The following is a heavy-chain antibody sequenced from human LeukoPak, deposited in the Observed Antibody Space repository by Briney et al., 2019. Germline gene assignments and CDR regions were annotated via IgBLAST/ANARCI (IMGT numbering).Heavy chain of an antibody. CDR1: GFTVSTNY. D-gene: IGHD2-15*01. J-gene: IGHJ4*02. V-gene: IGHV3-53*01. CDR3: ARGGCTGGTCYVAY. CDR2: IYSSGGT. Sequence: GGSLRLSCAASGFTVSTNYMSWVRQALGKGLEWVSIIYSSGGTYYADSVKGRFTISRDNSKNTLYLQMNTLRVEDTAVYYCARGGCTGGTCYVAYWGQGTLVTVSS.